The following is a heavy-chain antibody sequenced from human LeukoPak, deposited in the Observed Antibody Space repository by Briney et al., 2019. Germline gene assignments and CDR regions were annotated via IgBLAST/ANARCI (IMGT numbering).Heavy chain of an antibody. CDR3: ARCSPGDSSNFYAVLQY. CDR2: IIPVFGTT. CDR1: GGTFSSYA. Sequence: ASVTVSCKASGGTFSSYAISWVRQAPGQGLEWLGGIIPVFGTTTYAQKFQAKVTMTADKSTNTAYLEISSLTSDDTAVYYCARCSPGDSSNFYAVLQYWGQGTQVTVST. D-gene: IGHD3-22*01. J-gene: IGHJ4*02. V-gene: IGHV1-69*06.